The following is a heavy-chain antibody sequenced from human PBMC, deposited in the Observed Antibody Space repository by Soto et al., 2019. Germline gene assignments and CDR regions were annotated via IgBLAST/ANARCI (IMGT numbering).Heavy chain of an antibody. V-gene: IGHV3-23*01. J-gene: IGHJ5*02. CDR3: AKDLARVRGVISPKWFDT. CDR1: GFTFSSYS. D-gene: IGHD3-10*01. CDR2: ISGSGGST. Sequence: XGSLRLSFAASGFTFSSYSMSWVRQAPGKGLEWVSAISGSGGSTYYADSVKGRFTISRDNSKNTLYLQMNSLRAEDTAVYYCAKDLARVRGVISPKWFDTWGQGTLVTVSS.